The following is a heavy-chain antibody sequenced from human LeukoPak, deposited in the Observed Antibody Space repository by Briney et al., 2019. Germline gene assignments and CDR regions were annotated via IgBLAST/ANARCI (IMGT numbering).Heavy chain of an antibody. CDR1: GFTFDDYG. CDR3: ARRGEGYCSSTSCYEENFDY. Sequence: GGSLRLSCAASGFTFDDYGMSWVRQAPGKGLEWVSGINWNGGSTGYADSVKGRFTISRDNAKNSLYLQMNSLRAEDTALYYCARRGEGYCSSTSCYEENFDYWGQGTLVTVSS. D-gene: IGHD2-2*01. J-gene: IGHJ4*02. V-gene: IGHV3-20*04. CDR2: INWNGGST.